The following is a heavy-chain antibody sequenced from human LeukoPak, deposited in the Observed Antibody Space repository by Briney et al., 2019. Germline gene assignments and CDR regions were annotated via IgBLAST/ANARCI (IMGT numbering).Heavy chain of an antibody. CDR1: GFTFSSYG. CDR2: ISYDGSNE. Sequence: PGRSLRLSCAASGFTFSSYGMHWVRQATGKGLEWVAVISYDGSNEYYADSVKGRFTISRDNSKNTLYLQMNSLRAEDTAVYYCAKPDSYYFGSGSYYNWFDPWGQGTLVTVSS. CDR3: AKPDSYYFGSGSYYNWFDP. D-gene: IGHD3-10*01. V-gene: IGHV3-30*18. J-gene: IGHJ5*02.